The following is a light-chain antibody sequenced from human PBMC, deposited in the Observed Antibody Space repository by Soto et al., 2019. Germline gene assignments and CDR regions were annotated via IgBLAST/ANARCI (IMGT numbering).Light chain of an antibody. CDR3: QQCIISRK. V-gene: IGKV3-20*01. J-gene: IGKJ1*01. Sequence: PGERATLSCRASQSIRSERLAWYQQKPGQAPRLVIYGASSRATGIPDRFSGSGSGTDFTLTISRLEPEDFAVYYCQQCIISRKFGQGTKVDNK. CDR2: GAS. CDR1: QSIRSER.